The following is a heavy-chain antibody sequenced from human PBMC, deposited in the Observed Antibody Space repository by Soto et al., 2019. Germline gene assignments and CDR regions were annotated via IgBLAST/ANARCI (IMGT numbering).Heavy chain of an antibody. CDR2: INAGNGNT. Sequence: ASVKVSCKASGYTFTSYAMHWVRQAPGQRLEWMGWINAGNGNTKYSQKFQGRVTITRDTSASTAYMELSSLRSEDTAVYYCASSHCSSTSRYTPNYYGMDVWGQGTTVTVSS. CDR1: GYTFTSYA. D-gene: IGHD2-2*02. V-gene: IGHV1-3*01. J-gene: IGHJ6*02. CDR3: ASSHCSSTSRYTPNYYGMDV.